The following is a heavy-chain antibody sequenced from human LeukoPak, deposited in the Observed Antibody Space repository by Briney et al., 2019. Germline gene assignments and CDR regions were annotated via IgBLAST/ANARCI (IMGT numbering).Heavy chain of an antibody. CDR2: ICYNGST. J-gene: IGHJ5*02. Sequence: SETLSLTCTVSGDSISSSSYYWGWIRQPPGKGLERIVRICYNGSTYYNPSPKSRVTISVNTSTSQSSLRLSSVTTADTAVYYCARQPPNSGGSRGYWFDPWGQGTLVPVSS. D-gene: IGHD1-26*01. CDR3: ARQPPNSGGSRGYWFDP. V-gene: IGHV4-39*01. CDR1: GDSISSSSYY.